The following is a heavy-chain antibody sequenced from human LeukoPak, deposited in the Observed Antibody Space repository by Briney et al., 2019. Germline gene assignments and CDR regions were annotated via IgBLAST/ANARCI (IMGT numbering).Heavy chain of an antibody. J-gene: IGHJ4*02. Sequence: GGSLRLSCAASGFTFSSYAMSWVRQAPGKGLEWVSAISGSGGSTYYADSVKGRFTISRDNSKNTLYLQMNSLRAEDTDVYYCAKESGHSSYWDSSGYYADYWGQGTLVTVSS. V-gene: IGHV3-23*01. CDR3: AKESGHSSYWDSSGYYADY. D-gene: IGHD3-22*01. CDR2: ISGSGGST. CDR1: GFTFSSYA.